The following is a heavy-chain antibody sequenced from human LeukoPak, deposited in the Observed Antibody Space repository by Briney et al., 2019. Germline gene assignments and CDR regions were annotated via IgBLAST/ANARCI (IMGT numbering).Heavy chain of an antibody. J-gene: IGHJ4*02. D-gene: IGHD3-22*01. V-gene: IGHV1-69*02. CDR3: AFDYYDSSGYSDY. CDR1: GGTFSSYT. Sequence: SVKISCKAPGGTFSSYTISWVRQAPGQGLEWMGRIIPILGIANYAQKFHGRVTITADKSTSTAYMELSSLRSEDTAVYYCAFDYYDSSGYSDYWGQGTLVTVSS. CDR2: IIPILGIA.